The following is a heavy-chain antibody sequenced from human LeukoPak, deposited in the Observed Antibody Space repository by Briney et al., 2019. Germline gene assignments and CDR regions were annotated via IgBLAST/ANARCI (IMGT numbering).Heavy chain of an antibody. CDR3: ASLSYYDLSGYFY. Sequence: GASVKVSCKASGYPFIGNYIHWVRQAPGQGLEWMGWINPNSGGTQYSQKFQGRVTLTRDTSITTGYMELSGLISDDTAVYYCASLSYYDLSGYFYWGQGTLVTVSS. J-gene: IGHJ4*02. D-gene: IGHD3-22*01. V-gene: IGHV1-2*02. CDR2: INPNSGGT. CDR1: GYPFIGNY.